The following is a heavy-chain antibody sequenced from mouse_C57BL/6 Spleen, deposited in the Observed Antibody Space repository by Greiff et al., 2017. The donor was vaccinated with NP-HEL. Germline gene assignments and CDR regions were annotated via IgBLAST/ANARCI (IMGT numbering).Heavy chain of an antibody. D-gene: IGHD1-1*02. CDR3: ARCGNYFDY. J-gene: IGHJ2*01. CDR1: GYSITSGYY. V-gene: IGHV3-6*01. CDR2: ISYDGSN. Sequence: EVKLQESGPGLVKPSQSLSLTCSVPGYSITSGYYWNWIRQFPGNKLEWMGYISYDGSNNYNPSLKNRISITRDTSKNQFFLKLNSVTTEDTATYYCARCGNYFDYWGQGTTLTVSS.